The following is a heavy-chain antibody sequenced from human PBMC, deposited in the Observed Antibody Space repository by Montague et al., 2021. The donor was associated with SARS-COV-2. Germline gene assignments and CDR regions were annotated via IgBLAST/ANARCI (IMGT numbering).Heavy chain of an antibody. J-gene: IGHJ3*01. V-gene: IGHV4-39*02. Sequence: SETLSLTCTVSGGSISSSSHYWGWIRQPPGKGLEWIGSIYYSGSTYYNPSLKSRVTISVDTSKNQFSLKLSSVTAADTAVFYCAKEREVVRAARTLVAFDLWGQGTMVTVSS. CDR1: GGSISSSSHY. CDR2: IYYSGST. D-gene: IGHD2-2*01. CDR3: AKEREVVRAARTLVAFDL.